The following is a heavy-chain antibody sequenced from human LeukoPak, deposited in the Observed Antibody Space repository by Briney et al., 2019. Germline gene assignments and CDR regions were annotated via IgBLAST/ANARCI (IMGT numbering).Heavy chain of an antibody. D-gene: IGHD1-14*01. CDR3: ARTTGTNRPLDY. CDR2: IGSDNKP. J-gene: IGHJ4*02. Sequence: GGSLRLSCEASGFTFSAYAMTWVRQAPGKGLEWVSSIGSDNKPHYSESVKGRFAISRDNSKSMLFLQLNSLRADDTAVYSCARTTGTNRPLDYWGQGTLVTVSS. CDR1: GFTFSAYA. V-gene: IGHV3-23*05.